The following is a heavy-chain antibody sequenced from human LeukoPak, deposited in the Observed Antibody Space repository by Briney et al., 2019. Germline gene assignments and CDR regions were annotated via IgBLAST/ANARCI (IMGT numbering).Heavy chain of an antibody. CDR1: GFTFSSYT. V-gene: IGHV3-21*01. D-gene: IGHD3-10*01. Sequence: GGSLRLSCTASGFTFSSYTINWVRQSPGKGLEWVSSISGSSSYIFYSDSVKGRFTISRDNAKNALYLQMNSLGVEDTAVYYCAGPLGSPYFHHWGQGTLVTVSS. CDR2: ISGSSSYI. CDR3: AGPLGSPYFHH. J-gene: IGHJ1*01.